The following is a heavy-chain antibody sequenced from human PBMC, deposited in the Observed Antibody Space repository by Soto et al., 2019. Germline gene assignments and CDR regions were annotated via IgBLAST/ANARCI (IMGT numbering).Heavy chain of an antibody. CDR2: VYDTGST. D-gene: IGHD3-10*01. CDR3: VRQGIGALHGRVDV. J-gene: IGHJ6*02. CDR1: SGPSRSHN. Sequence: QVQLQQSGPGLVKPSETLSLTCTVSSGPSRSHNWGWIRQSPGRGLEWIGYVYDTGSTSYNPSLESRVTISADTSTNHISLTLSSVTAADTAVYYCVRQGIGALHGRVDVWGQGTTVSVSS. V-gene: IGHV4-59*08.